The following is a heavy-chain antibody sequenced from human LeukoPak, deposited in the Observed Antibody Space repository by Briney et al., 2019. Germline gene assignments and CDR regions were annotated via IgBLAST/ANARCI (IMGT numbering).Heavy chain of an antibody. Sequence: SETLSLTCTVFGDSINRGGNWWSWVRQHPGKGLEWIGNMYYSETAYYNPSLKSRVSISIDTSKNQFSLKMTSVTAADTAVYYCAREGYSYSFDYWGQGTLVTVSS. J-gene: IGHJ4*02. CDR1: GDSINRGGNW. CDR2: MYYSETA. D-gene: IGHD5-18*01. V-gene: IGHV4-31*03. CDR3: AREGYSYSFDY.